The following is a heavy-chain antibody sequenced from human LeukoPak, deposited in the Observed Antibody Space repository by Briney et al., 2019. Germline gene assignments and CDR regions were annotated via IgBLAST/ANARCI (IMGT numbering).Heavy chain of an antibody. CDR2: ISYDGSNK. CDR1: GFTFSSYA. D-gene: IGHD7-27*01. V-gene: IGHV3-30-3*01. CDR3: AREVNWDFAFDI. Sequence: PGGSLRLSCAASGFTFSSYAMHWVRQAPGKGLEWVAVISYDGSNKYYADSVKGRFTISRDNSKNTLYLQMNSLRAEDTAVYHCAREVNWDFAFDIWGQGTMVTVSS. J-gene: IGHJ3*02.